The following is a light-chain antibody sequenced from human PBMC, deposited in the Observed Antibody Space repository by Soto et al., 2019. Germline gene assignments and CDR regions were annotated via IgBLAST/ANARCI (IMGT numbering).Light chain of an antibody. CDR3: QQHYNTPQT. V-gene: IGKV1-39*01. CDR1: QSISSY. CDR2: TAS. Sequence: DIQMTQSPSSLSASVGDRVTITCRASQSISSYLNWYQQKPGKAPTLLIYTASNLQSGVPSRFSGSGSGTHFTLTISSLQPEDFATYYCQQHYNTPQTFGQGTKVDIK. J-gene: IGKJ1*01.